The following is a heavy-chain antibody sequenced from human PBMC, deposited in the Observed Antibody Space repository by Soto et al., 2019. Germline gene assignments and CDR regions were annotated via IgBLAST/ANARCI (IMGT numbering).Heavy chain of an antibody. D-gene: IGHD6-19*01. CDR2: CSTYNGNT. CDR1: GYSFSDYG. V-gene: IGHV1-18*04. Sequence: QVQLVPSGAEVKKPGASLTVACEDSGYSFSDYGIAWVRQAPGQGLAWVGWCSTYNGNTNYAQKFQGRVTMATDTSANTAYMELRSLRSDDTAMYYCARYGYSSGWYLGTGMDVWGQGTPVTVSS. J-gene: IGHJ6*02. CDR3: ARYGYSSGWYLGTGMDV.